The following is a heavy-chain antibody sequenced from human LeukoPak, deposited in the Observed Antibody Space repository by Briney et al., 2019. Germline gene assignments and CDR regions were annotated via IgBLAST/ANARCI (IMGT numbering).Heavy chain of an antibody. D-gene: IGHD1-7*01. CDR1: GFTFSNAW. J-gene: IGHJ3*02. CDR3: TRNWNYVFGAFDI. Sequence: GGSLRLSCAASGFTFSNAWMSWVRQAPGKGLEWVGRIKSKTDGGTTDYAAPVKGRFTISRDDSKNTLYLQMNSLKTEDTAVYYCTRNWNYVFGAFDIWGQGTMVTVSS. CDR2: IKSKTDGGTT. V-gene: IGHV3-15*01.